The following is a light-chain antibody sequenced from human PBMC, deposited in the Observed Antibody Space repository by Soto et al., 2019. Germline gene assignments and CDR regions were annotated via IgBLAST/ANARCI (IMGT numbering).Light chain of an antibody. CDR3: QQYDKLPFT. CDR1: QDISNY. J-gene: IGKJ3*01. V-gene: IGKV1-33*01. Sequence: DIQMTQSPSSLSASVGDRVTITCQASQDISNYLNWYQQKPGKAPKLLSYDASNLETGVPSRFSGSGSGTDFTFTISSLQPEDIATYYCQQYDKLPFTFGPGTKVDI. CDR2: DAS.